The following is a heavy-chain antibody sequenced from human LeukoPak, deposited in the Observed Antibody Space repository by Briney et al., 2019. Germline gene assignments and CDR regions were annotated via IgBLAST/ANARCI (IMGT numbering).Heavy chain of an antibody. V-gene: IGHV4-34*01. Sequence: SETLSLTCAVYGGSFSGYYWSWIRQPPGKGLEWIGEINHSGSTNYNPSLKSRVTISVDTSKNQFSLKLSSVTAAETAVYYCARADIVLMVSASETYYFDYWGQGTLVTVSS. CDR1: GGSFSGYY. J-gene: IGHJ4*02. CDR2: INHSGST. D-gene: IGHD2-8*01. CDR3: ARADIVLMVSASETYYFDY.